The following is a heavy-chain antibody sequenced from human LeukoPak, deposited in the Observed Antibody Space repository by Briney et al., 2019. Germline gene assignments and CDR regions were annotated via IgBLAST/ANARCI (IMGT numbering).Heavy chain of an antibody. CDR1: GFTVSSNY. CDR3: ARVLIAAGSGE. J-gene: IGHJ4*02. V-gene: IGHV3-11*05. D-gene: IGHD6-13*01. Sequence: GGSLRLSCAASGFTVSSNYMSWVRQAPGKGLEWVSYISSSSSYTNYADSVKGRFTISRDNAKNSLYLQMNSLRAEDTAVYYCARVLIAAGSGEWGQGTLVTVSS. CDR2: ISSSSSYT.